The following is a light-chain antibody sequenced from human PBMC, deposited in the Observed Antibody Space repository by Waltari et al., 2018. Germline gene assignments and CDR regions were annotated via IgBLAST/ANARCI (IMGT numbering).Light chain of an antibody. Sequence: SYQLTQPPSVSVFPGQPARTTCSGNAFPGKYSYWYQQKSGQAPVLVIYVDNKRPSGIPERFSGSSSGTVATLTISGAQLEDEADYYCYSTDSSGNERVFGGGTKLTVL. V-gene: IGLV3-10*01. CDR3: YSTDSSGNERV. CDR1: AFPGKY. CDR2: VDN. J-gene: IGLJ3*02.